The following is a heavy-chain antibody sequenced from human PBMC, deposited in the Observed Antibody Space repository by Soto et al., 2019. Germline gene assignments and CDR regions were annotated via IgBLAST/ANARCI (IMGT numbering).Heavy chain of an antibody. Sequence: GESLKISCKGSGYSFTSYWIGWVRQMPGKGLEWMGIIYPGDADTRYSPSFQGQATISAVKSISTAYLQWSSLKASDAAMYYCARPHNYSDSGDAFDIWGQVTMVTVSS. CDR2: IYPGDADT. D-gene: IGHD3-22*01. J-gene: IGHJ3*02. V-gene: IGHV5-51*01. CDR1: GYSFTSYW. CDR3: ARPHNYSDSGDAFDI.